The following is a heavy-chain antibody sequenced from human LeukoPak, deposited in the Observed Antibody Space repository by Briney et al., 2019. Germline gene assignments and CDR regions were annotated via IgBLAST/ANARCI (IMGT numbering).Heavy chain of an antibody. CDR3: ASTDGDYYHYYYYYMNV. J-gene: IGHJ6*03. Sequence: PSGTLSLTCTVSGGSITSGGYYWSWIRQLPGKGLEWIGYIYSSGSTFYNPSLQSRVSISVDASRNQFSLKLSSVTAADTAIYYCASTDGDYYHYYYYYMNVWGNGTTVTVSS. D-gene: IGHD4-17*01. V-gene: IGHV4-31*03. CDR2: IYSSGST. CDR1: GGSITSGGYY.